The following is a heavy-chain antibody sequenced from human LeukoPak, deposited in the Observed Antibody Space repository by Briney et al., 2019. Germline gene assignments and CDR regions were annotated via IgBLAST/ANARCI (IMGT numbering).Heavy chain of an antibody. V-gene: IGHV4-39*07. CDR3: ARMPYSGSLFWGDY. J-gene: IGHJ4*02. CDR1: GGSISSSSYY. CDR2: IYHSGST. Sequence: SETLSLTCTVSGGSISSSSYYWGWIRQPPGKGLEWIGSIYHSGSTYYNPSLKSRVTISVDTSKNQFSLKLSSVTAADTAVYYCARMPYSGSLFWGDYWGQGTLVTVSS. D-gene: IGHD1-26*01.